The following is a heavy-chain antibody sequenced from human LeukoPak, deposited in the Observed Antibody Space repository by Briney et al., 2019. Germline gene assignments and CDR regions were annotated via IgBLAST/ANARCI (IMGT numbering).Heavy chain of an antibody. Sequence: GGSLRLSCAASGFTFNTYSISWVRPAPGKWLEWVSYISSSNNKIYYEDSVKVRFPISKDNAKNSLYLHMNSLRGEDTAVYYCARWMTVGSFDYWGQGTLVTVSS. J-gene: IGHJ4*02. CDR1: GFTFNTYS. D-gene: IGHD3-22*01. CDR2: ISSSNNKI. CDR3: ARWMTVGSFDY. V-gene: IGHV3-48*01.